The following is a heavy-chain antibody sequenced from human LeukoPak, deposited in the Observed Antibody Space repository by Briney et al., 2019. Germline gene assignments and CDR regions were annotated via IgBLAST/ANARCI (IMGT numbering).Heavy chain of an antibody. Sequence: SETLSLTCSVSGGSISDYYWSWIRQPPGKGLEWIGSIYNSGRINYSPPLKSRVTISVDTSKDQLSLKLNSVTAADTAVYYCATLTPITATRGGYWGQGTLVTVSS. CDR2: IYNSGRI. CDR1: GGSISDYY. J-gene: IGHJ4*02. CDR3: ATLTPITATRGGY. D-gene: IGHD1-7*01. V-gene: IGHV4-4*09.